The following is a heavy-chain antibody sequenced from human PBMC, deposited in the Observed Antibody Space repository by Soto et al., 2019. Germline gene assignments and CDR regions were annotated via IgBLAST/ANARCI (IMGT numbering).Heavy chain of an antibody. CDR1: GFTFSSYS. CDR2: ISSSSSYI. D-gene: IGHD4-17*01. Sequence: GGSLRLSCAASGFTFSSYSMNWVRQAPGKGLEWVSSISSSSSYIYYADSVKGRFTISRDNAKNSLYLQMNSLRAEDTAVYYCARDSYGDSWWFDPWGQGTLVTVSS. CDR3: ARDSYGDSWWFDP. J-gene: IGHJ5*02. V-gene: IGHV3-21*01.